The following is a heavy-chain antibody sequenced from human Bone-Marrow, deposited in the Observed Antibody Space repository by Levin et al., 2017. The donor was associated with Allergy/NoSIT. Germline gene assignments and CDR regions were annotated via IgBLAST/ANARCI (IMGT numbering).Heavy chain of an antibody. V-gene: IGHV4-61*01. CDR2: IYYSGST. Sequence: GSLRLSCTVSGGSVSSGSYYWSWIRQPPGKGLEWIGYIYYSGSTNYNPSLKSRVTISVDTSKNQFSLKLSSVTAADTAVYYCARDRIAAAGTGYYYGMDVWGQGTTVTVSS. J-gene: IGHJ6*02. D-gene: IGHD6-13*01. CDR1: GGSVSSGSYY. CDR3: ARDRIAAAGTGYYYGMDV.